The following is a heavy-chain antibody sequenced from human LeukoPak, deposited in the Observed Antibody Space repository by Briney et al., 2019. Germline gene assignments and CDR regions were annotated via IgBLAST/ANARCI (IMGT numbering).Heavy chain of an antibody. Sequence: GGSLRLSCTASGFSFSNYWMSWVRQAPGKGLEWVGRIKSKVDGGTTDYAAPVKGRFTISRDDLENMLYLQMNSLKTEDTAVYYCIADTPPWNPYGHDYWGQGTLVTVSS. D-gene: IGHD1-1*01. CDR2: IKSKVDGGTT. CDR3: IADTPPWNPYGHDY. CDR1: GFSFSNYW. V-gene: IGHV3-15*01. J-gene: IGHJ4*02.